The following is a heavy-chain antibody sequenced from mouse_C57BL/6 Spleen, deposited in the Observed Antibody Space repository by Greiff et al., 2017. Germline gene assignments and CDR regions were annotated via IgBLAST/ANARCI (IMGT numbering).Heavy chain of an antibody. V-gene: IGHV1-4*01. Sequence: VQLQESGAELARPGASVKMSCKASGYTFTSYTMHWVKQRPGQGLEWIGYINPSSGYTKYNQKFKDKATLTADKSSSTAYMQLSSLTSEDSAVYYCARDTTGFAYWGQGTLVTVSA. J-gene: IGHJ3*01. CDR3: ARDTTGFAY. D-gene: IGHD1-1*01. CDR1: GYTFTSYT. CDR2: INPSSGYT.